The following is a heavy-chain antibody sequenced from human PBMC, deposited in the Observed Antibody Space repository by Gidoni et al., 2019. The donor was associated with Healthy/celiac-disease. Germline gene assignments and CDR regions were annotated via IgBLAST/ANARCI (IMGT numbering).Heavy chain of an antibody. J-gene: IGHJ5*02. V-gene: IGHV4-31*03. D-gene: IGHD3-16*01. CDR2: IYYSGST. Sequence: QVQLQESGPGLVKPSQTLSHTCTVYGGHISSGGYYWSWLRQHPGKGLEWIGNIYYSGSTYYYPSLKSRVTISVVTSKNQFSLMLSSLTAADTAVYYCARDPGLGEHLSGLFDPWGQGTLVTVSS. CDR1: GGHISSGGYY. CDR3: ARDPGLGEHLSGLFDP.